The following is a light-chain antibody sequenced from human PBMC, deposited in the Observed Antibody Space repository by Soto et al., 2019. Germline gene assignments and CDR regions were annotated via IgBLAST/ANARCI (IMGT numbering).Light chain of an antibody. CDR1: QSVSTY. CDR3: QQRRSWPPIS. CDR2: DAS. J-gene: IGKJ3*01. Sequence: EIVLTQSPATLSLSPGDRATLSCRDSQSVSTYLAWYQQKPGQAPRLLIYDASNRATGSPARFSGSGSGTDFTLTISSLEPEDFAVYYCQQRRSWPPISFGPGTKVDIK. V-gene: IGKV3-11*01.